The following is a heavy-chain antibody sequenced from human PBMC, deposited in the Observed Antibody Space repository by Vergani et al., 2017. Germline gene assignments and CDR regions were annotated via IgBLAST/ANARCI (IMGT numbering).Heavy chain of an antibody. V-gene: IGHV1-69*04. CDR1: GGPFSSYA. D-gene: IGHD6-6*01. J-gene: IGHJ2*01. Sequence: QVQLVQSGAEVKNPGSSVPVSCKASGGPFSSYAISWVPQPPGQGLEWLGRIIPILGIANSAQKFQGTVTITADKSTSPAYMELSSLRSEDTAVYYCAXESMSIAARAVDKYFDLWGGGTLVTVSS. CDR2: IIPILGIA. CDR3: AXESMSIAARAVDKYFDL.